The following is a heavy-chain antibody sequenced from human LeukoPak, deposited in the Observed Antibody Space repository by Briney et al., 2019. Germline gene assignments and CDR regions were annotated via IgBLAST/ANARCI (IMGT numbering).Heavy chain of an antibody. CDR3: AKSQFPLEPPDY. V-gene: IGHV3-23*01. CDR1: GFTFSNFA. CDR2: ISGSDGRL. J-gene: IGHJ4*02. Sequence: GGSLRLSCAASGFTFSNFAMSWVRQTPEKGLEWVSAISGSDGRLFYADSVRGRFTISRDNSKDTLSLQMNSLRADDTAVYYCAKSQFPLEPPDYWGQGTLVTVSS. D-gene: IGHD1-1*01.